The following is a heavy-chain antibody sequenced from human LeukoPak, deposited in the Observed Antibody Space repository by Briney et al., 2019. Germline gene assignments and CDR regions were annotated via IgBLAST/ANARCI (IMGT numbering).Heavy chain of an antibody. Sequence: GGSLRLSCAASGFTFSSYSMNWVRQAPGKGLEWVSYISSSSSTIYYADSVKGRFTISRDNAKNSLYLQMNSLRAEDTAVYYCARDLYEWFGELLGGYYYYYGMDVWGQGTTVTVSS. CDR3: ARDLYEWFGELLGGYYYYYGMDV. CDR1: GFTFSSYS. V-gene: IGHV3-48*04. CDR2: ISSSSSTI. J-gene: IGHJ6*02. D-gene: IGHD3-10*01.